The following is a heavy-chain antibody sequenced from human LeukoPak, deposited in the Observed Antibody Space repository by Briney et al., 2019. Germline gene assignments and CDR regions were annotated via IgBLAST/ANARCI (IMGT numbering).Heavy chain of an antibody. V-gene: IGHV1-18*01. CDR2: ISAYNGNT. Sequence: ASVKVSCKASGYTFTSYGISWVRQAPGQGLEWMGWISAYNGNTNYAQKLQGRVTMTTDTSTSTAYMELRSLRSDDTAVYYCARGWMQTGYSSGFDAFDIWGQGTMVTVSS. CDR3: ARGWMQTGYSSGFDAFDI. D-gene: IGHD6-19*01. J-gene: IGHJ3*02. CDR1: GYTFTSYG.